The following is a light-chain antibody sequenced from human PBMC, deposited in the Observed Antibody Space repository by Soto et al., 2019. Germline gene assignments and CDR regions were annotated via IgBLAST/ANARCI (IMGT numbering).Light chain of an antibody. CDR2: DVS. V-gene: IGKV3-11*01. Sequence: ENVLTQSPAPLSLSPGEGATLSCTATESVGSDLAWYQQKPGQPPRLIIYDVSGRATGVTARFSGSGSGTVFTLTISSLEPEDFAVYYFQPRDSGPLTFGGGTKVEIK. CDR1: ESVGSD. J-gene: IGKJ4*01. CDR3: QPRDSGPLT.